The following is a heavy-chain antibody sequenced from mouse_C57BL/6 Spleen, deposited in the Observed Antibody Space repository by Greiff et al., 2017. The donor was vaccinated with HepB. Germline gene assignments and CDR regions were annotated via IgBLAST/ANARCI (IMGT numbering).Heavy chain of an antibody. CDR3: TVYGTSGFAY. D-gene: IGHD1-1*01. Sequence: EVKLEESGGGLVQPGGSMKLSCVASGFTFSNYWMNWVRQSPEKGLEWVAQIRLKSDNYATHYAESVKGRFTISRDDSKSSVYLQMNNLRAEDTGIYYCTVYGTSGFAYWGQGTLVTVSA. V-gene: IGHV6-3*01. CDR2: IRLKSDNYAT. J-gene: IGHJ3*01. CDR1: GFTFSNYW.